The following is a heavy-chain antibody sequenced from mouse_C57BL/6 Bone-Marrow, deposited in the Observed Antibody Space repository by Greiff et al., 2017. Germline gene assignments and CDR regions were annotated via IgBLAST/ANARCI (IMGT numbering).Heavy chain of an antibody. J-gene: IGHJ1*03. CDR3: EREYYGSSFYWYFDV. CDR1: GYTFTDYY. D-gene: IGHD1-1*01. V-gene: IGHV1-26*01. Sequence: VQLQQSGPELVKPGASVKISCKASGYTFTDYYMNWVKQSHGKSLEWIGDINPNNGGTIYNQKFKGKATLTVDKSSSTAYMELRSLTSEDTAVYYCEREYYGSSFYWYFDVWGTGTTVTVSS. CDR2: INPNNGGT.